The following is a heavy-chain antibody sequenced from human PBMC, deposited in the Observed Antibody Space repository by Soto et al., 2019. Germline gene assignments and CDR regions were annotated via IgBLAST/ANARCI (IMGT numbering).Heavy chain of an antibody. CDR2: IYYSGST. CDR3: ATYGSGSYKPTTFDY. V-gene: IGHV4-31*03. D-gene: IGHD3-10*01. Sequence: QVQLQESGPGLVKPSQTLSLTCTVPGGSISSGDYYWSWIRQHPGKGLEWIGYIYYSGSTYYNPSLKSRVTISVDTSKNQFSLKLSSVTAADTAVYYCATYGSGSYKPTTFDYWGQGTLVTVSS. CDR1: GGSISSGDYY. J-gene: IGHJ4*02.